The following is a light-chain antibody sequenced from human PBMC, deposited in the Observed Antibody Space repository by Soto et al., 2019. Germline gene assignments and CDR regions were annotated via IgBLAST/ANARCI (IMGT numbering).Light chain of an antibody. CDR2: DVR. V-gene: IGLV2-11*01. Sequence: QSVLTQPRSVSGSPGQAVTISCTGSSTDVGGYNYVSWYQQHPAKAPKVMIYDVRKRPSGVADRFSGSKSGNSAPLTISGLPAQDEADYYSSSYGSRYTLVFGGGTKLTVL. J-gene: IGLJ2*01. CDR1: STDVGGYNY. CDR3: SSYGSRYTLV.